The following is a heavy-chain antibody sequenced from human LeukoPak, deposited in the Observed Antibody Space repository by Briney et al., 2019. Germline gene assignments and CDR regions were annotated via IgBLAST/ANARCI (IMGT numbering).Heavy chain of an antibody. CDR1: GYTFTGYY. D-gene: IGHD3-22*01. CDR3: ARDYYYDSSGYRLDY. J-gene: IGHJ4*02. CDR2: IKPNSGGT. V-gene: IGHV1-2*02. Sequence: ASVKVSCKASGYTFTGYYMHWVRQAPGQGLEWMGWIKPNSGGTNYAQKFQGRITMTRDTSISTAYMELSRLRSDDTAVYYCARDYYYDSSGYRLDYWGQGTLVTVSS.